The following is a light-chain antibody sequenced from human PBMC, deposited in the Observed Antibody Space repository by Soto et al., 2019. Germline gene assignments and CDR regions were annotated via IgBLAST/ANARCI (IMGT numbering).Light chain of an antibody. V-gene: IGKV3-20*01. CDR2: RTS. CDR3: QQFGSSVT. J-gene: IGKJ5*01. Sequence: EILMTQSPATLSVSPGERATLSCRASQSVSSTYLAWYQQKPGQAPRLLIYRTSTRATGIPDRFSGSGSGTDFTLTISRLEPEDFAVYYCQQFGSSVTFGQGTRLEIK. CDR1: QSVSSTY.